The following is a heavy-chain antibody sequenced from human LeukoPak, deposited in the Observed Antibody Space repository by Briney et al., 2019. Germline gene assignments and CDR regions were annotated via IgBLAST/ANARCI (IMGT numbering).Heavy chain of an antibody. CDR2: ISSSSSTI. CDR1: GFTFSSYS. CDR3: ARLLDVVVPAAPDY. D-gene: IGHD2-2*01. V-gene: IGHV3-48*01. Sequence: GGSLRLSCAASGFTFSSYSMNWVRQAPGKGLEWVSYISSSSSTIYYADSVKGRFTISRDNAKNSLYLQMNSLRAEDTAVYYCARLLDVVVPAAPDYWGQGTLVTVSS. J-gene: IGHJ4*02.